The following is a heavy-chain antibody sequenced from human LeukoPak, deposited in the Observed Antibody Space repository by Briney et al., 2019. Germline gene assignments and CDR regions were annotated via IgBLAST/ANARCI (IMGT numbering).Heavy chain of an antibody. J-gene: IGHJ4*02. Sequence: PGGSLRLSCAASGFTFTNYWMNWVRQAPGKGLEWVANIKQDGTEQNYVDSVRGRFTISRDSAKNSLYLQLNSLKAEDTAVYYCARGPYGDYRYRRKGFFDFWGLGTLVTVSS. V-gene: IGHV3-7*01. CDR3: ARGPYGDYRYRRKGFFDF. CDR2: IKQDGTEQ. CDR1: GFTFTNYW. D-gene: IGHD4-17*01.